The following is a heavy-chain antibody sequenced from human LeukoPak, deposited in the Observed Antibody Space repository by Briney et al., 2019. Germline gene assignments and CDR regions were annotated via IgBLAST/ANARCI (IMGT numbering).Heavy chain of an antibody. CDR1: GGSISSYY. CDR3: ARGSLPYCYYMDV. Sequence: SETLSLTCTVSGGSISSYYWSWIRQPPGKGLEWIGEINHSGSTNYNPSLKSRVTISVDTSKNQFSLKLSSVTAADTAVYYCARGSLPYCYYMDVWGKGTTVTVSS. V-gene: IGHV4-34*01. CDR2: INHSGST. J-gene: IGHJ6*03.